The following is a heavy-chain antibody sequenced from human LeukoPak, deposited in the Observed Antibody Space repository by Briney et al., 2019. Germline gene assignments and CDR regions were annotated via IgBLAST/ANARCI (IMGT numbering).Heavy chain of an antibody. J-gene: IGHJ3*02. D-gene: IGHD1-26*01. CDR2: INPLSGDT. CDR1: GYTFTAHF. CDR3: ARGGIEVPAFDM. V-gene: IGHV1-2*02. Sequence: ASVKVSCQTSGYTFTAHFIHWVRQAPGRGLEWVGLINPLSGDTTYAQRFQGRVTLTRDTSIRTAFMELGSLGSGDTAVYYCARGGIEVPAFDMWGRGTMVTVSS.